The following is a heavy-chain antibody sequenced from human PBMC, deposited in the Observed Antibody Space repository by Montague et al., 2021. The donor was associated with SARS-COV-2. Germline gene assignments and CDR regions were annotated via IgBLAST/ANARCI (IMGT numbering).Heavy chain of an antibody. J-gene: IGHJ5*02. CDR3: AVDQGYSYGFGL. Sequence: SLSLSFSASGFPVSSNEMTWVRQAPGQGLEWISHISDSGKTKYYADSVKGRFTVSRDNDKDSLYLQMNSLRDEDTALYFCAVDQGYSYGFGLWGQGTLVTASS. CDR2: ISDSGKTK. CDR1: GFPVSSNE. V-gene: IGHV3-48*03. D-gene: IGHD5-18*01.